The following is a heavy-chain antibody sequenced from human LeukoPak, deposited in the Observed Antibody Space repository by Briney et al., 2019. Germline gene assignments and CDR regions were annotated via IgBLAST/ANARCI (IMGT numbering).Heavy chain of an antibody. J-gene: IGHJ6*02. CDR2: INHSGST. CDR1: GGSFSGYY. CDR3: AREVSYYYYYGMDV. V-gene: IGHV4-34*01. Sequence: SETLSLTCAVYGGSFSGYYWSWIRQPPGKGLEWIGEINHSGSTNYNPSLKSRVTISVDTSKNQFSLKLSSVTAADTAVYYCAREVSYYYYYGMDVWGQGTTVTVSS. D-gene: IGHD3-10*01.